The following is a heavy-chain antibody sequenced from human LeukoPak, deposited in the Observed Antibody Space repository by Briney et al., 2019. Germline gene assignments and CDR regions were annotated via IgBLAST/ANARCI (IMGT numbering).Heavy chain of an antibody. CDR1: GFTFSSYG. CDR2: IRYDGSNK. D-gene: IGHD5-12*01. J-gene: IGHJ4*02. V-gene: IGHV3-30*02. CDR3: AKLYSGYSGYDLDY. Sequence: PGGSLRLSCAASGFTFSSYGMHWVRQAPGKGLEWVAFIRYDGSNKYYADSVKGRFTISRDNSKNTLYLQMNSLRAEDTAVYYCAKLYSGYSGYDLDYWGQGTLVTVSS.